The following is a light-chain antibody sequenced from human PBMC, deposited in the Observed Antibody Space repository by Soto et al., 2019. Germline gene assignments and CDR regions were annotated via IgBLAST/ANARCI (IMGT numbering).Light chain of an antibody. Sequence: DIVMTQSPLSLPVTPGEPASISCRSSQSLLQTNGNTYLDWYLQKPGQSPQLLISLATNRASGVPDRFSGSGSGIDFTLKIRRVEAEDVGVYYCMQALQTPFTFGGGTKVEIK. J-gene: IGKJ4*01. V-gene: IGKV2-28*01. CDR1: QSLLQTNGNTY. CDR2: LAT. CDR3: MQALQTPFT.